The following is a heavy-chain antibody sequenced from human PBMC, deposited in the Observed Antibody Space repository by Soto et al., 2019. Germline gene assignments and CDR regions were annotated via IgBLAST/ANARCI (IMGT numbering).Heavy chain of an antibody. CDR2: IKQDGSEK. Sequence: GGSLRLSCEGSGFTFRGYWMSWVRQAPGKGLEWVANIKQDGSEKVYVDSVKGRFTISRDNGKSSLYLQMNSLKVEDTAIYYCARESGYDWHFDFWGLGTLVTVSS. J-gene: IGHJ4*02. CDR1: GFTFRGYW. V-gene: IGHV3-7*03. CDR3: ARESGYDWHFDF. D-gene: IGHD5-12*01.